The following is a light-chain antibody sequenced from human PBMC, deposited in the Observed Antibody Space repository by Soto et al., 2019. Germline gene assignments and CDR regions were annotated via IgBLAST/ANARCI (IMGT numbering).Light chain of an antibody. V-gene: IGKV3-20*01. J-gene: IGKJ1*01. Sequence: EIVLTQSPGILSLSPGERATLSCRASQSVSSLYLAWYQQKPGQAPRLLIYAASSRTTGVPNRFSGSGSGTDFTLTISSLQSEDFALYYCQQYNNWPPWTFGQGTKVDIK. CDR3: QQYNNWPPWT. CDR1: QSVSSLY. CDR2: AAS.